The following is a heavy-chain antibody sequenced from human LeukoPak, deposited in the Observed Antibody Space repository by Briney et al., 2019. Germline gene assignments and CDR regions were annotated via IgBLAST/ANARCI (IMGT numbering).Heavy chain of an antibody. CDR3: AKDGYCSGGSCYRPDAFDI. CDR1: GFTFSSYA. J-gene: IGHJ3*02. D-gene: IGHD2-15*01. CDR2: ISGSGGST. Sequence: GGSLRLCCAASGFTFSSYAMSWVRQAPGRGLEWVSAISGSGGSTYYADSVKGRFTISRDNSKDTLYLQVNSLRAEDTADYYCAKDGYCSGGSCYRPDAFDIWGQGTMVTVSS. V-gene: IGHV3-23*01.